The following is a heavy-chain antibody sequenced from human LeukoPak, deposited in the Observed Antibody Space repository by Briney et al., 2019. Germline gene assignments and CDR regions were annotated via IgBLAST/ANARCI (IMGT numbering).Heavy chain of an antibody. J-gene: IGHJ5*02. V-gene: IGHV4-31*03. CDR1: GGSISSGGYY. Sequence: SQTLSLTCTVSGGSISSGGYYWSWIRQHPGKGLERIGYIYYSGSTYYNPSLKSRVTISVDTSKNQFSLKLSSVTAADTAVYYCAREVVQGVITNNWFDPWGQGTLVTVSS. CDR3: AREVVQGVITNNWFDP. CDR2: IYYSGST. D-gene: IGHD3-10*01.